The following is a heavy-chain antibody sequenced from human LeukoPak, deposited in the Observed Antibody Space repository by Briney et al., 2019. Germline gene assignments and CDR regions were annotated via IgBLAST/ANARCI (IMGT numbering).Heavy chain of an antibody. D-gene: IGHD6-25*01. Sequence: SETLSLTCTVSGGSIISSSYYWGWIRQPPAKGLEWIESIYYSGSTYYNPSLKSRVTISVDTSKNQFSLKLSSVTAADTAVYYCARRDSSGVVPRWDYWGQGTLVTVSS. J-gene: IGHJ4*02. CDR1: GGSIISSSYY. V-gene: IGHV4-39*01. CDR2: IYYSGST. CDR3: ARRDSSGVVPRWDY.